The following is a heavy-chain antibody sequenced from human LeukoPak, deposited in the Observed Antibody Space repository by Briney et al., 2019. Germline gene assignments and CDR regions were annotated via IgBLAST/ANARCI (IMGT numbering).Heavy chain of an antibody. D-gene: IGHD2-15*01. Sequence: ASVKVSYKASGYTFTSYGISWVRQAPGQGLEWMGWISAYKGNTNYAQKLQGRVTMTTDTSTSTAYMELSRLRSDDTAVYYCARGGGYCSGGSCYRVYYYYYYMDVWGKGTTVTISS. J-gene: IGHJ6*03. V-gene: IGHV1-18*01. CDR2: ISAYKGNT. CDR1: GYTFTSYG. CDR3: ARGGGYCSGGSCYRVYYYYYYMDV.